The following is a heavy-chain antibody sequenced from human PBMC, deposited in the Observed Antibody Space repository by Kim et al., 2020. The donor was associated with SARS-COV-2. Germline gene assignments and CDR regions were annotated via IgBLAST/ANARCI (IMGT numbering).Heavy chain of an antibody. D-gene: IGHD3-3*01. V-gene: IGHV3-23*01. J-gene: IGHJ6*01. CDR3: AAPGVPRDYYYYYGMDV. Sequence: VKGRFTSYRDNSKNTLYLQMNSLRAEDTAVYYCAAPGVPRDYYYYYGMDVWGQGTTVTVSS.